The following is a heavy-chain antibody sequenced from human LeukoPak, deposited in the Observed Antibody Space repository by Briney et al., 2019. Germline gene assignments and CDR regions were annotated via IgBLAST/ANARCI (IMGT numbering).Heavy chain of an antibody. CDR1: GFTFSSYA. D-gene: IGHD6-13*01. CDR2: ISGSGDST. Sequence: GGSLRLSCAASGFTFSSYAMSWVRQAPGKGLEWVSAISGSGDSTYYGDSVEGRFTISRDNSKNTLYLQMNSLRAEDTAVYYCAKTRPLDSSSWSHGDYWGQGTLVTVSS. CDR3: AKTRPLDSSSWSHGDY. V-gene: IGHV3-23*01. J-gene: IGHJ4*02.